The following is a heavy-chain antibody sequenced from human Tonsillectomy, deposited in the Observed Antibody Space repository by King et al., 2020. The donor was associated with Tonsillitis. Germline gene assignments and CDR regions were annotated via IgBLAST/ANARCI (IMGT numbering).Heavy chain of an antibody. Sequence: VQLQESGPGLVKPSETLSLTCSVSDSSITNYYWSWIRQPPGRGLEWIGSMYYSGSTNYNPSLKSRVTMSLDTSKKQLSLKLSSVTASDTALYYCTRALITVVRGARTQYYYYGMDVWGQGTTVTVSS. D-gene: IGHD3-10*01. V-gene: IGHV4-59*01. CDR1: DSSITNYY. J-gene: IGHJ6*02. CDR2: MYYSGST. CDR3: TRALITVVRGARTQYYYYGMDV.